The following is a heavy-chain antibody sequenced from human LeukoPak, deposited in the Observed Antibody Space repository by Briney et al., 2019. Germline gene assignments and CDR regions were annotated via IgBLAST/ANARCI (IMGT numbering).Heavy chain of an antibody. CDR2: ISSGSSYI. D-gene: IGHD5-24*01. Sequence: PGGSLRLSCAASGFTFSSYSMNWVRQAPGKGLEWVSSISSGSSYIYYADSVKGRFTISRDNAKNSLYLQMNSLTDEDTAVYYCARDSKRDGYNPRGYYFDYWGQGKLVTVSS. CDR3: ARDSKRDGYNPRGYYFDY. V-gene: IGHV3-21*01. CDR1: GFTFSSYS. J-gene: IGHJ4*02.